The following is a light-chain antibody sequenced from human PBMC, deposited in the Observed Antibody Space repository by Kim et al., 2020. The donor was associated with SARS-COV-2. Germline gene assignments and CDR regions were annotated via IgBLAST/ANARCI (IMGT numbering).Light chain of an antibody. J-gene: IGLJ1*01. V-gene: IGLV2-14*01. CDR3: SSYTSSSPYV. CDR1: SSDVGGYNY. CDR2: DVS. Sequence: QSALTQPASVSGSPGQSITISCTGTSSDVGGYNYVSWYQQHPGKAPKLMIYDVSKRPSGVSNRFSGSKSGNTDSLTISGLQAEDEADYYCSSYTSSSPYVFGTGTKVTVL.